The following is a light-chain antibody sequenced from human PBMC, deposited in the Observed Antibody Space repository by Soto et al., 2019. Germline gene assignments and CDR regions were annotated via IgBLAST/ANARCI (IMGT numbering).Light chain of an antibody. Sequence: QSVLTQPASVSGSPGQWITISCTGTSSDVGDYNHVSWYQQHPGKAPKLMIYDVSHRPSGVSNRFSGSKSGNTASLTISGLQAEDEDDYYCSSYTTSSTLFGGGTQLTVL. CDR2: DVS. V-gene: IGLV2-14*01. J-gene: IGLJ2*01. CDR1: SSDVGDYNH. CDR3: SSYTTSSTL.